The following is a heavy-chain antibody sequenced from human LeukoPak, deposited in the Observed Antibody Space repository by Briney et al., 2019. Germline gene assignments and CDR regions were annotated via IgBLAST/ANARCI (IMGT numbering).Heavy chain of an antibody. CDR2: IRYDGRNK. Sequence: GSLRLSCAASGFTFSNYGMHWVRQAPGKGLEWVGFIRYDGRNKYYADSVKGRFTISRDNSKNTLYLQMNSLRAEDTAVYYCARERPIYYYDSSGYYYGDAFDIWGQGTMVTVSS. J-gene: IGHJ3*02. V-gene: IGHV3-30*02. CDR1: GFTFSNYG. CDR3: ARERPIYYYDSSGYYYGDAFDI. D-gene: IGHD3-22*01.